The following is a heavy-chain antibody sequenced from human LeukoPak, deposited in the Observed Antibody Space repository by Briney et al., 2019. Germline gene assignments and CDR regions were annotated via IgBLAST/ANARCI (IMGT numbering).Heavy chain of an antibody. J-gene: IGHJ6*04. CDR1: GFTFSSYS. D-gene: IGHD6-19*01. V-gene: IGHV3-21*01. CDR2: ISISSSYI. Sequence: GGSLRLSCAASGFTFSSYSMNWVRQAPGKGLEWVSSISISSSYIYYADSVKGRFTISRDNAKNSLYLQMNSLTAEDTAVYYCARGIAVAGTETYYYGMDVWGKGTTVTVSS. CDR3: ARGIAVAGTETYYYGMDV.